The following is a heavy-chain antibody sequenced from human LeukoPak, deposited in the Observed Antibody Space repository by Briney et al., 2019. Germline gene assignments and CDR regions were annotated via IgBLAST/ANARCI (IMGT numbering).Heavy chain of an antibody. D-gene: IGHD1-26*01. CDR1: GGSISSGSYY. CDR3: ARDFRSYDL. CDR2: IYTSGST. J-gene: IGHJ4*02. V-gene: IGHV4-61*02. Sequence: SETLSLTCTVSGGSISSGSYYWSWIRQPAGKGLEWIGRIYTSGSTNYNPSLKSRVTISVDTSKNQFSLKLSSVTAADTAVYYCARDFRSYDLWGQGTLVTVSS.